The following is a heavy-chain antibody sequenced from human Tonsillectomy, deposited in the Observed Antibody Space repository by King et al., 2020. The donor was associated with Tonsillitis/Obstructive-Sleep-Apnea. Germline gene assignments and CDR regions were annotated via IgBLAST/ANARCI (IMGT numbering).Heavy chain of an antibody. Sequence: VQLVESGGGVVQPGGSLRLSCAASGFTFDDYAMHWVRQGPGKGLEWVSLISGDGGSTYYADSVKGRFTISRDNSKNSLYLHMSSLRTEDTALYYCARSRVFYPWGDYWGQGTLVTVSS. CDR3: ARSRVFYPWGDY. V-gene: IGHV3-43*02. J-gene: IGHJ4*02. D-gene: IGHD1-26*01. CDR2: ISGDGGST. CDR1: GFTFDDYA.